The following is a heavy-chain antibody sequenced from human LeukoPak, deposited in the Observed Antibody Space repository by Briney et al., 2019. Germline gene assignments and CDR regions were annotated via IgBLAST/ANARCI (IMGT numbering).Heavy chain of an antibody. J-gene: IGHJ4*02. Sequence: SVKVSCKASGGTFSSFAIHWVRQAPGQGLEWMGGIIPIFGTADYAQRFQDRVTITADESTSTAYMEVRNLRSEDTAVFYCARIVGPPRWGQGTLIIVSS. CDR3: ARIVGPPR. CDR1: GGTFSSFA. CDR2: IIPIFGTA. V-gene: IGHV1-69*13. D-gene: IGHD1-26*01.